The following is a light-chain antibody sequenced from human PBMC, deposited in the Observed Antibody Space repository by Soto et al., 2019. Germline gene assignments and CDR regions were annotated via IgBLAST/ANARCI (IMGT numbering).Light chain of an antibody. V-gene: IGKV4-1*01. CDR2: WAS. Sequence: DIVMTQSPDSLAVSLGERATINCKSSQSILYSSNNKNYLAWYQQKPGQPPKLLIYWASTRESGVPDRFSGSGSGTDFPLTISSLQAEDVAVYYCQQYYSTPWTFGQRTKVEIK. J-gene: IGKJ1*01. CDR1: QSILYSSNNKNY. CDR3: QQYYSTPWT.